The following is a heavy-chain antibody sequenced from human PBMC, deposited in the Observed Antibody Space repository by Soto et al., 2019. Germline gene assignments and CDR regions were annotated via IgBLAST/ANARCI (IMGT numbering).Heavy chain of an antibody. CDR2: IYYSGST. V-gene: IGHV4-59*01. Sequence: SETLSLTCTVSGGSISSYYWSWIRQPPGKGLEWIGYIYYSGSTNYNPSLKSRVTISVDTSKNQFSLKLSSVTAADTAVYYCARERIVGRDFDYWGQGTLVTVSS. CDR1: GGSISSYY. CDR3: ARERIVGRDFDY. J-gene: IGHJ4*02. D-gene: IGHD3-22*01.